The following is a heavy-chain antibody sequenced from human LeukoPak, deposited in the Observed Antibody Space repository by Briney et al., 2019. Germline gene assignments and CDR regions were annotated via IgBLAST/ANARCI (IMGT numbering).Heavy chain of an antibody. CDR2: INHSGST. CDR3: ARRHKAAAGDY. Sequence: SETLSLTCAVYGGSFSGYYWSWIRQPPGKGLGWIGEINHSGSTNYNPSLKSRVTISVDTSKNQFSLKLSSVTAADTAVYYCARRHKAAAGDYWGQGTLVTVSS. D-gene: IGHD6-13*01. V-gene: IGHV4-34*01. CDR1: GGSFSGYY. J-gene: IGHJ4*02.